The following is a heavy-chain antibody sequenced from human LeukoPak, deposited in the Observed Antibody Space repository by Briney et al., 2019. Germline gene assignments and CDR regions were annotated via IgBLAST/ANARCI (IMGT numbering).Heavy chain of an antibody. Sequence: GGSLRLSCAASGFTVSSNEMSWVRQAPGKGLEWVSSISSGNSYIYYAESVKGRFTISRDNAKNSLYLQMNSLRAEDTAVYYCARDGLLAARPIDYWGQGTLVTVSS. CDR2: ISSGNSYI. V-gene: IGHV3-21*01. CDR3: ARDGLLAARPIDY. J-gene: IGHJ4*02. D-gene: IGHD6-6*01. CDR1: GFTVSSNE.